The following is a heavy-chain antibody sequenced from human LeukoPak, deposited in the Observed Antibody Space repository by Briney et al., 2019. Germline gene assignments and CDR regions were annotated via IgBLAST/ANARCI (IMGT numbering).Heavy chain of an antibody. D-gene: IGHD2-21*02. CDR3: ARSGWGLVTAFDY. CDR1: GFNFSSYA. CDR2: ISGSGGST. Sequence: GGSLRLFCAASGFNFSSYAMSWVRQAPGKGLEWVSAISGSGGSTYYADSVKGRFTISRDNAKNSLYLQMNSLRDEDTAVYYCARSGWGLVTAFDYWGQGTLVTVSS. V-gene: IGHV3-23*01. J-gene: IGHJ4*02.